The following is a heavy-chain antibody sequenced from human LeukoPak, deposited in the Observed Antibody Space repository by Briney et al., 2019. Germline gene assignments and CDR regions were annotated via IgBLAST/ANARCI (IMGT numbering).Heavy chain of an antibody. CDR2: FDPEDGET. CDR3: ATSYYGSGATYFDY. J-gene: IGHJ4*02. Sequence: ASVKVSCKVSGYTLTELSMHWVRQAPGKGLEWMGGFDPEDGETIYAQKFQGRVTMTEDTSTDTAYMELSSLRSEDTDVYYCATSYYGSGATYFDYWGQGTLVTVSS. CDR1: GYTLTELS. V-gene: IGHV1-24*01. D-gene: IGHD3-10*01.